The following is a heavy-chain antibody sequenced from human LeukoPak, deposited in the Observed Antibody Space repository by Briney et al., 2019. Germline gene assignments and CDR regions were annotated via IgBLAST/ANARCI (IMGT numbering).Heavy chain of an antibody. Sequence: GGSLRLSCVASGFTITAYNMFWVRQAPGKGLEWVSAISGSGGSTYYADSVKGRFTISRDNSKNTLYLQMNSLRAEDTAVYYCANLPRIVGANIDYWGQGTLVTVSS. J-gene: IGHJ4*02. V-gene: IGHV3-23*01. CDR2: ISGSGGST. D-gene: IGHD1-26*01. CDR1: GFTITAYN. CDR3: ANLPRIVGANIDY.